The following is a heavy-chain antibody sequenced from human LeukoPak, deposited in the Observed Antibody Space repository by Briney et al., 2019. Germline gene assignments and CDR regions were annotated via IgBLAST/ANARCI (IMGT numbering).Heavy chain of an antibody. Sequence: GGSLRLSCAASGFTFGNYAMNWVRQAPGRGLEWVSVISGTGDSTYYADSVKGRSTISRDNAKNALFLQMSTPRAEDTAIYSCATRPTVGGTTSTFDHWGQGTPVTVSS. CDR3: ATRPTVGGTTSTFDH. CDR2: ISGTGDST. J-gene: IGHJ4*02. V-gene: IGHV3-23*01. D-gene: IGHD1-26*01. CDR1: GFTFGNYA.